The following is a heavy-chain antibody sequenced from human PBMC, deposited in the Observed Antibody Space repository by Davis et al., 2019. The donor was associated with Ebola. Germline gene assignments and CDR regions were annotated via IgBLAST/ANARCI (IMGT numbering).Heavy chain of an antibody. J-gene: IGHJ4*02. CDR3: ARLADCGGDCYPFDY. Sequence: SETLSLTCTVSGGSISSYYWSWIRQPPGKGLEWIGFLYHSDSTYYNPSLKSRVTISVDRSKNQFSLKLNSVTAADSAVYYCARLADCGGDCYPFDYWGQGILVTVSS. CDR1: GGSISSYY. V-gene: IGHV4-59*12. CDR2: LYHSDST. D-gene: IGHD2-21*02.